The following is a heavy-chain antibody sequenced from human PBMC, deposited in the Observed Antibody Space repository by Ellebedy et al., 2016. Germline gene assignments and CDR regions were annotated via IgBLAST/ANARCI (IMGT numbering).Heavy chain of an antibody. CDR1: RITFRDFP. CDR2: FGGSGGTK. V-gene: IGHV3-23*01. CDR3: ANPRALLEF. Sequence: GESLKISCAGARITFRDFPMIWVRQAPGKGLEWVSGFGGSGGTKFYADSVKGRFTISRDDSRNTVYLQMNSLRAEDTAVYYCANPRALLEFWGQGTLVTVSS. J-gene: IGHJ4*02.